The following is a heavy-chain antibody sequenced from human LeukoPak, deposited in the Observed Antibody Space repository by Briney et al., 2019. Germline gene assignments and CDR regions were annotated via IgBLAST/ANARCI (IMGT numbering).Heavy chain of an antibody. Sequence: ASVKVSCKASGGTFSSYAISWVRQAPGQGLEWMGRIIPIFGTANYAQTFQGRVTITTDESTSTAYMELSSLRSEDTAVYYCAREFHDILTGYPYFDYWGQGTLVTVSS. D-gene: IGHD3-9*01. J-gene: IGHJ4*02. CDR2: IIPIFGTA. CDR1: GGTFSSYA. CDR3: AREFHDILTGYPYFDY. V-gene: IGHV1-69*05.